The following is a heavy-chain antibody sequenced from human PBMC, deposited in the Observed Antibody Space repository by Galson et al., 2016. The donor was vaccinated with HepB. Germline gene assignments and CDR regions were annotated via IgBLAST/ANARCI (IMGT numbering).Heavy chain of an antibody. CDR2: ISGGGGSY. Sequence: SLRLSCAASGFTFSLYSMDWVRQAPGKGLEWLVDISGGGGSYYEGDAARGRFSGSRDNSKNTLYLQMNSLRVEDTAVVYCARGGRGYYDSSETDEGFDGWGRWTMVTVSS. CDR1: GFTFSLYS. V-gene: IGHV3-23*01. D-gene: IGHD3-22*01. J-gene: IGHJ3*01. CDR3: ARGGRGYYDSSETDEGFDG.